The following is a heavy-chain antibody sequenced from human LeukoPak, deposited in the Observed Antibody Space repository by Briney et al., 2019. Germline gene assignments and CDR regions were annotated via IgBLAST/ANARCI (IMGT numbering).Heavy chain of an antibody. V-gene: IGHV1-69*06. D-gene: IGHD6-13*01. CDR2: IIPIFGTA. CDR1: GGTFSSYA. CDR3: ARDRGVEQLVLGNWFDP. J-gene: IGHJ5*02. Sequence: VASVKVSCKASGGTFSSYAISWVRQAPGQGLEWMGGIIPIFGTANYAQKFQGRVTITADKSTSTAYMELSSLRSEDTAVYYCARDRGVEQLVLGNWFDPWGQGTLVTVSS.